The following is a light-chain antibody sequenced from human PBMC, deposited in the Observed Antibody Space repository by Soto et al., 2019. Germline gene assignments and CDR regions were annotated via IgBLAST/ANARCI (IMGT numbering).Light chain of an antibody. CDR3: QHRMNWPLT. Sequence: EIVLTQSPDTLAVSPGEVATLSCLASQSVTSNLAWYQQKRGQAPRLLIYAASTRATGVPARFSGSGSETDFTLTISSLEPEDFAVYYCQHRMNWPLTFGQGTRLEI. J-gene: IGKJ5*01. V-gene: IGKV3-11*01. CDR2: AAS. CDR1: QSVTSN.